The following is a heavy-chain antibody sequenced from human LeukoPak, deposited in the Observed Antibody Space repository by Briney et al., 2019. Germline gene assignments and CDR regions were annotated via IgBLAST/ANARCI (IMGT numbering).Heavy chain of an antibody. V-gene: IGHV4-39*01. CDR3: ARTSYDILTGYHYYFDY. D-gene: IGHD3-9*01. CDR2: ISYSGTT. Sequence: SETLSLTCSVSSASINSSPYFWAWIRQSSGKGLEWIATISYSGTTYYNPSLKSRVTISVDTSKNQFSLKLSSVTAADTAVYYCARTSYDILTGYHYYFDYWGQGTLVTVSS. J-gene: IGHJ4*02. CDR1: SASINSSPYF.